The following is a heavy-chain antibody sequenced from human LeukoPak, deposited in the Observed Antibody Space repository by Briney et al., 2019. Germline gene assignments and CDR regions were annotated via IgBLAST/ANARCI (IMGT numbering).Heavy chain of an antibody. CDR1: GFTFTNYA. J-gene: IGHJ4*02. CDR2: ITGGCSSS. V-gene: IGHV3-23*01. D-gene: IGHD6-19*01. CDR3: ARHNSGWYAARGGRQLDY. Sequence: GGSLRLSCAASGFTFTNYAMSWVRQAPGKGLEWVSTITGGCSSSYYADSVKRRFTISRDNSKNTVYLQMNSLRAEDTAVYYCARHNSGWYAARGGRQLDYWGQGTLVTVSS.